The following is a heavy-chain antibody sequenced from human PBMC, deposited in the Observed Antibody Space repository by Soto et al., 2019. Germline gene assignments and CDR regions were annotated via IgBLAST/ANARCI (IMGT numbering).Heavy chain of an antibody. V-gene: IGHV3-74*01. J-gene: IGHJ6*02. CDR3: ARDRSYSLDV. CDR2: INSDGSGT. Sequence: GGSLRLSCAVSGSTFSNDWMHWVRQAPGKGLVWVSHINSDGSGTNYADFVKGRFTIARDNAKNTVYLQMNSLRAEDTAVYYCARDRSYSLDVWGQGTTVTVSS. CDR1: GSTFSNDW.